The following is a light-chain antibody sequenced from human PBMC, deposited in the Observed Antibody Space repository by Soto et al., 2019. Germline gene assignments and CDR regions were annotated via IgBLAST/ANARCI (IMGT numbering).Light chain of an antibody. CDR3: QVWDSSSDHRVV. Sequence: SYELTQPSSVSVSPGQTARITCSGDILAKKYARWIQQKPGQAPVLVVYDDGDRPSGIPERFSGSNSGNTATLTITRVEAGDEADYHCQVWDSSSDHRVVFGGGTKLTVL. CDR1: ILAKKY. V-gene: IGLV3-21*02. J-gene: IGLJ2*01. CDR2: DDG.